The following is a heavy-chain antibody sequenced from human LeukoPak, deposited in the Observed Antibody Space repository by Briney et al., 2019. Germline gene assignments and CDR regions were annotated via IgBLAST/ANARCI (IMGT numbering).Heavy chain of an antibody. Sequence: PGGSLRLSCAASGFTFSRYGMRWVRQAPGKGLEWVAVISYDGSNKYYADSVKGRFTISRDNSKNTLYLQMNSLRAEDTAVYYCAKDGSNYGDYYYGMDVWGQGTTVTVSS. V-gene: IGHV3-30*18. CDR1: GFTFSRYG. CDR2: ISYDGSNK. J-gene: IGHJ6*02. CDR3: AKDGSNYGDYYYGMDV. D-gene: IGHD4-11*01.